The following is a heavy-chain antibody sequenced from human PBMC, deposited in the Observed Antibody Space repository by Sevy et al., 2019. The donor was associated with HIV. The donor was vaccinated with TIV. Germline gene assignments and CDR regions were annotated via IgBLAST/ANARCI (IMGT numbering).Heavy chain of an antibody. CDR3: AKVKSRGITVFGVVIQGYMDV. J-gene: IGHJ6*03. D-gene: IGHD3-3*01. V-gene: IGHV3-23*01. CDR1: GFTFSSYA. CDR2: LSGSGGSK. Sequence: GGSLRLSCAASGFTFSSYAMSWVRQAPGKGLEWVSALSGSGGSKYYADSVKGRFTISRDNSKNTLYLQMNSLRAEDSAVYDCAKVKSRGITVFGVVIQGYMDVWGKGTTVTVSS.